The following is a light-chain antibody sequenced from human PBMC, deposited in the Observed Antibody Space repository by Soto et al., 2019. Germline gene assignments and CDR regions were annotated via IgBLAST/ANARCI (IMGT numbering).Light chain of an antibody. CDR1: QDIRTY. CDR2: AAS. Sequence: IQLTQSPSSLSASVGDRVTITCRASQDIRTYLAWYQQKPGKAPMLLISAASTLQSGVPSRFSGSGSGTDFTLTITSLQPEDFATYYCQQLNHYPSTFGGGTKVDIK. V-gene: IGKV1-9*01. J-gene: IGKJ4*01. CDR3: QQLNHYPST.